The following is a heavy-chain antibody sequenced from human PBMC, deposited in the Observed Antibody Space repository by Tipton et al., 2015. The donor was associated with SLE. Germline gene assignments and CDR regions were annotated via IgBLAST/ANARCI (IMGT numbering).Heavy chain of an antibody. CDR2: VFYTGST. CDR1: GDSLIKYY. V-gene: IGHV4-59*01. D-gene: IGHD4-17*01. J-gene: IGHJ5*02. Sequence: TLSLTCIVSGDSLIKYYWNWFRQSPGKRLEWIGYVFYTGSTNYNPSFKSRVTISVDTSNNQFSLRLDSVTAADTAVYYCARVYPRLRIFGWFDPWGQGTLVTVSS. CDR3: ARVYPRLRIFGWFDP.